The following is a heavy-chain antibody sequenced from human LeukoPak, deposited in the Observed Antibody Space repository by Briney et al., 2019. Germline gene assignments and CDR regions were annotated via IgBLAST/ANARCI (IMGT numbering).Heavy chain of an antibody. CDR1: GGSISSSSYY. CDR3: ARLADAFDI. J-gene: IGHJ3*02. CDR2: IYYSGST. V-gene: IGHV4-39*01. Sequence: SETLSLTCTVSGGSISSSSYYWGWIRQPPGKGLEWIGSIYYSGSTYYNPSLKSRVTISVDTSKNQFSLKLSSVTAADTAVYYCARLADAFDIWGRGTMVTVSS.